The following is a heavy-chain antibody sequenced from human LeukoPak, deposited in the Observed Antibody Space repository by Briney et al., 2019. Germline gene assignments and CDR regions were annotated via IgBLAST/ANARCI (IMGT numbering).Heavy chain of an antibody. V-gene: IGHV3-21*01. J-gene: IGHJ6*03. D-gene: IGHD3-10*01. CDR1: GFTFSSYS. CDR2: ISSSSSYI. CDR3: ARVYYGSGSLHYYYYMDV. Sequence: GGSLRLSCAASGFTFSSYSMNWVRQAPGKGLEWVSSISSSSSYIYYADSVKGRFTISRDNAKNSLYLQMNSLGPEDTAVYYCARVYYGSGSLHYYYYMDVWGKGTTVTISS.